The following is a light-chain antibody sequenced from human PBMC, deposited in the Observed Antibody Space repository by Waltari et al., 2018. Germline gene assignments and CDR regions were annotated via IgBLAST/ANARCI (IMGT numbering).Light chain of an antibody. CDR1: QRVTNY. J-gene: IGKJ1*01. Sequence: EIVLTQSPDTLSLSPGERATLSCRASQRVTNYLAWYQQKPGQAPRVPIYNATNRATGVPARFSGSGSGTDFTLTISSLEPEDFAVYYCQQRSNWPRTFGQGTKVEVK. V-gene: IGKV3-11*01. CDR2: NAT. CDR3: QQRSNWPRT.